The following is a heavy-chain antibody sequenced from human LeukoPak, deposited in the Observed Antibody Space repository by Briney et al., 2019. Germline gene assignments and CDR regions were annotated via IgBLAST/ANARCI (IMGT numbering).Heavy chain of an antibody. CDR1: GFTFSSYW. V-gene: IGHV4-59*05. CDR3: ARLRDGRWLLEY. J-gene: IGHJ4*02. CDR2: INYSGTT. D-gene: IGHD5-24*01. Sequence: PGGSLRLSCAASGFTFSSYWMSWVRQAPGKGLEWIASINYSGTTYYNPSLKSRVTISEDRSKNQFSLKLSSVTAADTAVYYCARLRDGRWLLEYWGQGTLVTVSS.